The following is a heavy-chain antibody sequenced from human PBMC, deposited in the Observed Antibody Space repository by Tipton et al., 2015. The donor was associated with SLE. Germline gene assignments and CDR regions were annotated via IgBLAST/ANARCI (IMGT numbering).Heavy chain of an antibody. J-gene: IGHJ5*02. CDR3: ARHNRFPYGRLDP. CDR2: IYDSGST. CDR1: GGSISSYY. V-gene: IGHV4-59*08. D-gene: IGHD3-10*01. Sequence: GLVKPSETLSLTCTVSGGSISSYYWSWVRQPPGKGLEWIGYIYDSGSTKYNPALKSRVTISVETSENQFSLKLSSVTAADTAVYFCARHNRFPYGRLDPWGQGTQVTVSS.